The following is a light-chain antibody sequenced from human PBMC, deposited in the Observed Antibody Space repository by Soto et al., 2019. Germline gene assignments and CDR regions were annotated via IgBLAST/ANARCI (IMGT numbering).Light chain of an antibody. J-gene: IGLJ1*01. CDR3: QSYDSDLTESYV. V-gene: IGLV1-40*01. CDR1: SSNIGAGFD. Sequence: QSVLTQPPSVSVAPGQTVTVSCTRSSSNIGAGFDVHWYQLFPGGAPVLLIYHTTNRPSGVPDRFSGSKSGASASLAITGLQAEDEADYYCQSYDSDLTESYVFGTGTKLTVL. CDR2: HTT.